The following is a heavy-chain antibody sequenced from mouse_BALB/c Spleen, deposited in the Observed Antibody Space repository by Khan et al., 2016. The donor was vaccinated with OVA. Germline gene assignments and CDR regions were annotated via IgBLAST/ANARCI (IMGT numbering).Heavy chain of an antibody. CDR1: GYSFTNYY. CDR2: VNPNTGNT. V-gene: IGHV1-26*01. Sequence: EVQLQQSGPDLVKPGASVKMSCKASGYSFTNYYVNWVKQSPGKSLECIGRVNPNTGNTNYNQKFKGKAILIVDTSSSTAYLELRGLTSEDSAVYYCAKGYDIFAYWGQGTLVTVSA. CDR3: AKGYDIFAY. D-gene: IGHD2-14*01. J-gene: IGHJ3*01.